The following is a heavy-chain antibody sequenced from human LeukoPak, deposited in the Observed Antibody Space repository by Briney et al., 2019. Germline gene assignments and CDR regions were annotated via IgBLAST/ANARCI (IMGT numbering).Heavy chain of an antibody. CDR2: IGGSGDKT. J-gene: IGHJ4*02. CDR1: GFTFNRNA. D-gene: IGHD6-19*01. Sequence: PGGSLRLSCAASGFTFNRNAISWVRQAPGKGLEWVSTIGGSGDKTFYADSVKGRFTISRDNAKDSLYLQMNSLRAEDTAVYYCARVSGSSGLKYWGQGTLVTVSS. V-gene: IGHV3-21*01. CDR3: ARVSGSSGLKY.